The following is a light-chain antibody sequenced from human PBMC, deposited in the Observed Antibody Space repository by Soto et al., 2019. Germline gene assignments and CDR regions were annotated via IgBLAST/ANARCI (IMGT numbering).Light chain of an antibody. CDR2: DAS. Sequence: EIVLTQSPGTLSLSPGERATLSCRASQSISSSYLAWYQQKPGQAPRLLIYDASSRATGIPDRFSGSGSGTDFTLTISRLEPEDFALYYCQQYVSSPPTFGQGTEVEIK. CDR3: QQYVSSPPT. J-gene: IGKJ1*01. CDR1: QSISSSY. V-gene: IGKV3-20*01.